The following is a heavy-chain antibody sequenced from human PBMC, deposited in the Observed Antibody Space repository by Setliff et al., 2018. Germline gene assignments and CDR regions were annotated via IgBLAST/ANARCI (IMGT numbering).Heavy chain of an antibody. V-gene: IGHV4-59*08. CDR2: IYYGGTT. D-gene: IGHD3-22*01. CDR1: GASISSYY. J-gene: IGHJ4*02. CDR3: ARHRRDSSGNYFVGLYYFDY. Sequence: SETLSLTCTVSGASISSYYWSWIRQPPGKGLEWIGYIYYGGTTNYNPSLKSRVSISLDTSKSQFSLRLSSLTAADTAVYYCARHRRDSSGNYFVGLYYFDYWGQGIPVTVSS.